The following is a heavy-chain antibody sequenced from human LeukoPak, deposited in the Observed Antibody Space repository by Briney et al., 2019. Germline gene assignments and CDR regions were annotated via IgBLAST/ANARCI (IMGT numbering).Heavy chain of an antibody. Sequence: ASVKVSCKASGYTFTSYYIHWVRQAPGQGLEWMGVINPSGGSTSYAQKFQGRVTMTRDTSTSTVYMELSSLTSGDTAVYYCARVSFYDTPFAFHIWGQGTMVTVSS. CDR2: INPSGGST. CDR1: GYTFTSYY. D-gene: IGHD2/OR15-2a*01. CDR3: ARVSFYDTPFAFHI. V-gene: IGHV1-46*01. J-gene: IGHJ3*02.